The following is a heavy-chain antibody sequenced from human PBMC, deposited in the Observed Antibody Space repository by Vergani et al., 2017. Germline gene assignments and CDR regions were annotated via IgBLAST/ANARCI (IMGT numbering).Heavy chain of an antibody. CDR3: ARAKDTAMVTWYYGMDV. D-gene: IGHD5-18*01. Sequence: QVQLVQSGAEVKKAGASVKVSCKASGGTFSSYAISWVRQAPGQGLEWMGRIIPIFGTANYAQKFQGRVTITADESTSTAYMELSSLRSEDTAVYYCARAKDTAMVTWYYGMDVWGQGTTVTVSS. J-gene: IGHJ6*02. CDR1: GGTFSSYA. CDR2: IIPIFGTA. V-gene: IGHV1-69*18.